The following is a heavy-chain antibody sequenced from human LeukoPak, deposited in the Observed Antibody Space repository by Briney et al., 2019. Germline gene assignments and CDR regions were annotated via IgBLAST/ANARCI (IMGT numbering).Heavy chain of an antibody. Sequence: ASVKVSCKVSGYTLTELSMHWVRQAPGKGLEWMGGFDPEDGETIYAQKFQGRVTMTEDTSTDTAYMELSSLRSEDTAVYYCATELSVVVPAARVWSNWGQGTMVTVSS. D-gene: IGHD2-2*01. J-gene: IGHJ3*01. CDR1: GYTLTELS. V-gene: IGHV1-24*01. CDR2: FDPEDGET. CDR3: ATELSVVVPAARVWSN.